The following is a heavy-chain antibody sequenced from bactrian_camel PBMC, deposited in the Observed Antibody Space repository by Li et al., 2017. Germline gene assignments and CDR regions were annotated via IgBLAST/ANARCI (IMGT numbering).Heavy chain of an antibody. Sequence: HVQLVESGGGSVQAGGSLRLSCATSGATFSSYFMGWFRQAPGKEREGVAGITPDGTTNYGDSVKGRFTISKDHAKNTLYLQMNSLKPEDTAVYYCSAEKVDTRLHMTTDGFRGPCSRRQGTQVTVS. CDR2: ITPDGTT. V-gene: IGHV3S53*01. D-gene: IGHD3*01. CDR1: GATFSSYF. J-gene: IGHJ4*01.